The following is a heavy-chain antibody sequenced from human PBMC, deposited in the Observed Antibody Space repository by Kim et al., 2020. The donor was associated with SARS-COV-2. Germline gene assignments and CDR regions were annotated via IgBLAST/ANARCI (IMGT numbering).Heavy chain of an antibody. V-gene: IGHV3-23*01. CDR3: AKTGQLDY. D-gene: IGHD6-13*01. CDR1: GFIFSTYA. J-gene: IGHJ4*02. Sequence: GGSLRLSCAASGFIFSTYAMSWVRQAPRRGLEWVSTITGNGAATYYADSVRGRFTITRDNSKNTLSLQMNSLRAEDTALYYCAKTGQLDYWGEGTLDTVS. CDR2: ITGNGAAT.